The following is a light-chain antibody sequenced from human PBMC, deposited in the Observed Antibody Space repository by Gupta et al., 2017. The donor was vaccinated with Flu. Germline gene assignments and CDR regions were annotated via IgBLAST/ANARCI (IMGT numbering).Light chain of an antibody. Sequence: DIQMTQSPSTLSASVGDRVTITCRASQGISSWLDWYQQKPGKAPKLLIYKASRAESGVPSRFSGSSSATYFTLTISIRHPDDFATYCCQQDNSYRGTFGQGTXVEIK. CDR3: QQDNSYRGT. CDR1: QGISSW. V-gene: IGKV1-5*03. CDR2: KAS. J-gene: IGKJ1*01.